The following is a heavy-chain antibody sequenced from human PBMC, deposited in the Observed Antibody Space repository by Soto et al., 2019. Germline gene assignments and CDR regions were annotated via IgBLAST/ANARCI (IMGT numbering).Heavy chain of an antibody. CDR3: ARGAADYGDAFDI. V-gene: IGHV4-31*03. Sequence: QVRLQESGPGLVKPSQTLSLTCRVSGDSTSGGGYYWSWIRQHPGKGLEWIGYIYWSGNTYFNPSLKSRVSISLGTSSNQFSLNLTSVTAADTAVYYCARGAADYGDAFDIWGQGTTVTVSS. CDR1: GDSTSGGGYY. CDR2: IYWSGNT. J-gene: IGHJ3*02. D-gene: IGHD4-17*01.